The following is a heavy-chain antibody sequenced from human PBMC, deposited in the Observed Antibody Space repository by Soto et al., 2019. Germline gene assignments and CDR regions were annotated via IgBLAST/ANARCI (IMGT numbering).Heavy chain of an antibody. D-gene: IGHD3-3*01. CDR2: FYYTGST. V-gene: IGHV4-39*01. CDR1: GGSISSTNYF. J-gene: IGHJ4*02. Sequence: SETLSLTCTVSGGSISSTNYFWGWIRQPPGKGLEWIGSFYYTGSTYYNPSLKSRVTISVDTSKNQFYLKLSSVTAADTAVYYCARPVERFLQWPFDYRAQGSLVIVSA. CDR3: ARPVERFLQWPFDY.